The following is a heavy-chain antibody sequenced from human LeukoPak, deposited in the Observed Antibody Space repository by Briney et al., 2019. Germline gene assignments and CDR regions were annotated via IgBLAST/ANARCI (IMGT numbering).Heavy chain of an antibody. Sequence: GGSLRLSCAASGFTFSSYAMSWVRQAPGKGLEWVSAISGSGGSTYYADSVKGRFTISRDNSKNTLYLQMNSLRAEDTAVYYWANYYVSVSYFDYWGQGTLVTVSS. CDR2: ISGSGGST. D-gene: IGHD3-10*01. CDR3: ANYYVSVSYFDY. CDR1: GFTFSSYA. V-gene: IGHV3-23*01. J-gene: IGHJ4*02.